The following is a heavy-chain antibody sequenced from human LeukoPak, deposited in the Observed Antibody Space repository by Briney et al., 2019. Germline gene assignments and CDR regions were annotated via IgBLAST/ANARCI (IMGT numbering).Heavy chain of an antibody. CDR1: GFTFSSYA. D-gene: IGHD6-13*01. V-gene: IGHV3-7*01. CDR3: ARAGRIAAAWHV. CDR2: IKQDGSEK. J-gene: IGHJ3*01. Sequence: PGGSLRLSCAASGFTFSSYAMSWVRQAPGKGLEWVANIKQDGSEKYYVDSVKGRFTISRDNAKNSLYLQMNSLRAEDTAVYYCARAGRIAAAWHVWGQGTMVTVSS.